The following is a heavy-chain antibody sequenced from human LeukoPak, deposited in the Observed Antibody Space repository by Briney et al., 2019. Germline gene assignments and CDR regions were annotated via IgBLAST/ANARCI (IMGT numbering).Heavy chain of an antibody. CDR2: ISYDGDNK. D-gene: IGHD6-19*01. Sequence: PGRSLRLSCAASGFTFGSYAMHWVRQAPGKGLQWVAVISYDGDNKYYGDSVKGRFTISRDNSENTLYLQMNSLRIEDTAVYYCATQSPQGTGWYGMGYWGQGTLVTVSS. CDR1: GFTFGSYA. V-gene: IGHV3-30-3*01. J-gene: IGHJ4*02. CDR3: ATQSPQGTGWYGMGY.